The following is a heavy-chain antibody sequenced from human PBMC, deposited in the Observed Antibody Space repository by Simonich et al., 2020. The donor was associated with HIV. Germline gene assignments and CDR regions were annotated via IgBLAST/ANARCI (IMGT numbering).Heavy chain of an antibody. D-gene: IGHD6-6*01. Sequence: EVQLVQSGAEVKKPGATVKISCKVSGNTFPDYYIHWVQQAPGEGLEWMRLVEPEDGETINAEKFQGRGAITADTSTDTAYMELISLRSEDTAVYYCATVFEYSSSDGNWFDPWGQGTLVTVSS. CDR3: ATVFEYSSSDGNWFDP. J-gene: IGHJ5*02. V-gene: IGHV1-69-2*01. CDR1: GNTFPDYY. CDR2: VEPEDGET.